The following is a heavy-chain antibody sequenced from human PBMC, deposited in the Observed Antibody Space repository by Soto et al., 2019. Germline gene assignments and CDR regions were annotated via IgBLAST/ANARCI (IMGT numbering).Heavy chain of an antibody. CDR1: GFSLTTSGVG. CDR3: AHRVLRTVFGLVTTTAIYFDF. J-gene: IGHJ4*02. CDR2: LYWDDDK. Sequence: QITLNESGPTVVRPTETLTLTCRFSGFSLTTSGVGVGWIRQSPGKAPEGLALLYWDDDKRYSASLKSRLTPPTAASKNLVVLKVSDLDPTDTATYYCAHRVLRTVFGLVTTTAIYFDFWGQGTPVAVSS. D-gene: IGHD3-3*01. V-gene: IGHV2-5*02.